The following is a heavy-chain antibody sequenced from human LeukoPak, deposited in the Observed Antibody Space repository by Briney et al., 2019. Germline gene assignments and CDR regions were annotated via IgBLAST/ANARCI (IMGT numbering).Heavy chain of an antibody. J-gene: IGHJ6*03. CDR1: GYTFTEYY. V-gene: IGHV1-2*02. Sequence: ASVKVSCKASGYTFTEYYIYWVRQAPGQGLEWMGWINPKSGGADHIQKFQGRVIMATDTSISTTYMELSRLRSDDTAVYYCARGRLYPFYYMDVWGKGTTVTVSS. D-gene: IGHD5/OR15-5a*01. CDR2: INPKSGGA. CDR3: ARGRLYPFYYMDV.